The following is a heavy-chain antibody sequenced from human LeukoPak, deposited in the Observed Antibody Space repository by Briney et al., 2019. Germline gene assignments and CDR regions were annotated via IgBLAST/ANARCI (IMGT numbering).Heavy chain of an antibody. Sequence: ASVKVSCKVSGYTLTELSMFWVRQAPGKGFEWMGSFDPEDGKTVYAQKFQGRVTMTEGTSTDTAYMELSSLRSEDTAVYYCATGYLVTAGLMDVWGQGTTVTVSS. CDR2: FDPEDGKT. CDR1: GYTLTELS. CDR3: ATGYLVTAGLMDV. J-gene: IGHJ6*02. D-gene: IGHD6-13*01. V-gene: IGHV1-24*01.